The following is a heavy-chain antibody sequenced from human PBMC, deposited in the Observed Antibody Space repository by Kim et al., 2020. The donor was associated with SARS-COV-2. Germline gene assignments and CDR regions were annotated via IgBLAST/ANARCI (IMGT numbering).Heavy chain of an antibody. CDR2: IYQRGPR. CDR3: ARLRTDGGNYFRFDY. CDR1: GDSTITSYF. D-gene: IGHD1-26*01. V-gene: IGHV4-4*02. J-gene: IGHJ4*01. Sequence: SYTLSLTCDVSGDSTITSYFFLWFLHAPGEGLGGRGGIYQRGPRNSNPSLKSRVRMSVDKAKNQFSLRLSSVTAADTAVYYCARLRTDGGNYFRFDYWC.